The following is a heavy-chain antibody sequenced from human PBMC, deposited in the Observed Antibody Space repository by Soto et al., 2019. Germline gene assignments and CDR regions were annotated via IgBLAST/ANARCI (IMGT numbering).Heavy chain of an antibody. CDR2: INSDGSRSST. CDR3: ASLSAPADY. J-gene: IGHJ4*02. V-gene: IGHV3-74*03. D-gene: IGHD2-2*01. Sequence: GGSRSLSCTASGFPLSNYCMHWLRQAPGKGLVWVSEINSDGSRSSTTYADSVKGRFTISRDNVKNTLYLQMNSLRPEDTAVYYCASLSAPADYWGRGTLVTVSS. CDR1: GFPLSNYC.